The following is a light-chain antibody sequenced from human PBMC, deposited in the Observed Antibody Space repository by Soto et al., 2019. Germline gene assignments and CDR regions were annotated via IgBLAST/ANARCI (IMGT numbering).Light chain of an antibody. CDR2: WTS. Sequence: DIVMTQSPDSLAVSLGERATINCKSSQSVLYRSRNYVAWYQHKPGQPPKLLIYWTSTRESGVPDRFSGSGSGTDFTLTIGSLQAEDVAVYNCQQYYTVPYTFGQGTNLEI. J-gene: IGKJ2*01. CDR1: QSVLYRSRNY. V-gene: IGKV4-1*01. CDR3: QQYYTVPYT.